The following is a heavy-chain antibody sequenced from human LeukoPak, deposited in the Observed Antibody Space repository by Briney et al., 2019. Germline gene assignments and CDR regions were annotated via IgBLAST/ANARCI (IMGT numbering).Heavy chain of an antibody. Sequence: GGSLRLSCAASGFTFSSYAMNWVCQAPGKGLEWVSTISSSGDTTYYADSVKGRFTISRDSSKNTLHLQMNSLRADDTAVYYCAMGFNWNYPHYFDYWGQGTLVTVSS. V-gene: IGHV3-23*01. D-gene: IGHD1-7*01. CDR3: AMGFNWNYPHYFDY. CDR1: GFTFSSYA. J-gene: IGHJ4*02. CDR2: ISSSGDTT.